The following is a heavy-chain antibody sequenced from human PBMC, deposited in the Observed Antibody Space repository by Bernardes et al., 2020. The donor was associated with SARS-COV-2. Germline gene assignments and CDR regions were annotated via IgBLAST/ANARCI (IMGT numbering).Heavy chain of an antibody. D-gene: IGHD3-22*01. CDR1: GGSISSYY. CDR3: AREGNYDSSGYIETFFDY. V-gene: IGHV4-59*01. J-gene: IGHJ4*02. CDR2: IYYSGST. Sequence: SETLSLTCTVSGGSISSYYWSWIRQPPGKGLEWIGYIYYSGSTNYNPSLKSRVTISVDTSKNQFSLKLSSVTAADTAVYYCAREGNYDSSGYIETFFDYWGQGTLVTVSS.